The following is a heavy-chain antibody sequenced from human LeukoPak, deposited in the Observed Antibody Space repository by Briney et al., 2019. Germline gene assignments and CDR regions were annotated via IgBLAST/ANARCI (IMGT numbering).Heavy chain of an antibody. CDR3: ARDRSYGAAEFDP. CDR2: ISSNGGST. D-gene: IGHD1-26*01. Sequence: PGGSLRLSCAASGVTFSSYAMHWVRQAPGKGLEYVSTISSNGGSTYYANSVKGRFTISRDNSKNTLYLQMGSLRAEDMAVYYCARDRSYGAAEFDPWGQGTLVTVSS. J-gene: IGHJ5*02. CDR1: GVTFSSYA. V-gene: IGHV3-64*01.